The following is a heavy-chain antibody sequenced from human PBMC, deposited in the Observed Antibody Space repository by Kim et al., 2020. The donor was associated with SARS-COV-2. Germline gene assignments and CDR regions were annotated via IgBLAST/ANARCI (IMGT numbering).Heavy chain of an antibody. V-gene: IGHV4-31*03. J-gene: IGHJ3*02. CDR1: GGSISSGGYY. D-gene: IGHD3-22*01. Sequence: SETLSLTCTVSGGSISSGGYYWSWIRQHPGKGLEWIGYIYYSGSTYYNPSLKSRVTISVDTSKNQFSLKLSSVTAADTAVYYCARAQVTMIVVIGAFDIWGQGTMVTVSS. CDR2: IYYSGST. CDR3: ARAQVTMIVVIGAFDI.